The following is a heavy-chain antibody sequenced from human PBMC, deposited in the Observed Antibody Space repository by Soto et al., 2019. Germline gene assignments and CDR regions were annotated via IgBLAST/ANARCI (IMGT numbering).Heavy chain of an antibody. D-gene: IGHD4-4*01. CDR3: AKQHSDLVIGAFDV. J-gene: IGHJ3*01. CDR2: ISYDGTYQ. Sequence: GGSLRLSCAASGFMFSSFGIHWVRQAPGKGLEWVAVISYDGTYQYYDDSVKGRFTISRDNFGNTVALQMNSLRPEDTAVYYCAKQHSDLVIGAFDVWGPGAVVTVSS. CDR1: GFMFSSFG. V-gene: IGHV3-30*18.